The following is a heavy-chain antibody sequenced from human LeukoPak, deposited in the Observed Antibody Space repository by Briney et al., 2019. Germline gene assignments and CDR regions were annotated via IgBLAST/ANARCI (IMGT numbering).Heavy chain of an antibody. J-gene: IGHJ4*02. CDR1: GFTISSSG. Sequence: SLRLSCAASGFTISSSGMHWIRQAPGKGLECLAVISYEGSNNYYADSVKARFTISRDNSKNTLYLQMNSLRAEDTAVYYCAREPFVVVTAIRGFYFDYWGQGTLVTVSS. D-gene: IGHD2-21*02. V-gene: IGHV3-30*03. CDR3: AREPFVVVTAIRGFYFDY. CDR2: ISYEGSNN.